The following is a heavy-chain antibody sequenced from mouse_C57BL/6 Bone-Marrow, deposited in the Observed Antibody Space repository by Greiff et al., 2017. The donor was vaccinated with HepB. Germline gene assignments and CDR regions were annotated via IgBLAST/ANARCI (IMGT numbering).Heavy chain of an antibody. CDR2: ISNGGGST. CDR1: GFTFSDYY. D-gene: IGHD2-10*02. J-gene: IGHJ4*01. CDR3: ARQTGYGNYFYAMDY. V-gene: IGHV5-12*01. Sequence: EVQGVESGGGLVQPGGSLKLSCAASGFTFSDYYMYWVRQTPEKRLEWVAYISNGGGSTYYPDTVKGRFTISRDNAKNTLYLQMSRLKSEDTAMYYCARQTGYGNYFYAMDYWGQGTSVTVSS.